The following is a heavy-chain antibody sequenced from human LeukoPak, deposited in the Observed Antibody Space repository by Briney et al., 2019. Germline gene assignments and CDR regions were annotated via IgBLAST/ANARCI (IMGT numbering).Heavy chain of an antibody. CDR1: GFTFSSYS. Sequence: GGSLRLSCAASGFTFSSYSMNWVRQAPGKGLEWVSSISSSSSYIYYADSVKGRFTISRDNAKNSLYLQMNSLRAEDTAVYYCASVSPFGDDAFDIWGQGTMVTVSS. D-gene: IGHD3-10*01. CDR2: ISSSSSYI. V-gene: IGHV3-21*01. J-gene: IGHJ3*02. CDR3: ASVSPFGDDAFDI.